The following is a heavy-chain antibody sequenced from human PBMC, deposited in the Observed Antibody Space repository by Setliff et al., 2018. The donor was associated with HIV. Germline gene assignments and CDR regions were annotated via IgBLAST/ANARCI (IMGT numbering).Heavy chain of an antibody. CDR2: ILPIFGAT. Sequence: GASVKVSCKGQVRDNFNNVAFNWVRQAPGQGLEWMGGILPIFGATDYAQKFQGRLTLTAVQSENSVYMELSSLRSDDTAVYYCTNRGGSGTNVGNWFDPWGQGTLVTVSS. D-gene: IGHD3-10*01. V-gene: IGHV1-69*13. J-gene: IGHJ5*02. CDR1: VRDNFNNVA. CDR3: TNRGGSGTNVGNWFDP.